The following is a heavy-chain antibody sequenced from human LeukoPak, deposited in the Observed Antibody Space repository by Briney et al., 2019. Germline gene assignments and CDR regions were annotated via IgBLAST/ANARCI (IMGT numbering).Heavy chain of an antibody. CDR1: GGSISSGGYY. Sequence: PSETLSLTCTVSGGSISSGGYYWSWIRQHPGKGLEWIGYIYYSGSIYYNPSLKSRVTISVDTSKNQFSLKLSSVTAADTAVYYCAYSMGAAARENYYYYYYMDVWGKGTTVTVSS. J-gene: IGHJ6*03. D-gene: IGHD6-13*01. CDR2: IYYSGSI. V-gene: IGHV4-31*03. CDR3: AYSMGAAARENYYYYYYMDV.